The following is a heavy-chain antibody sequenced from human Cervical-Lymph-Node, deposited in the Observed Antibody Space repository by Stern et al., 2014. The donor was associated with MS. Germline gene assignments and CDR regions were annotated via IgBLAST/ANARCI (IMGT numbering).Heavy chain of an antibody. J-gene: IGHJ4*02. D-gene: IGHD6-19*01. CDR1: GFTFDSYG. Sequence: VQLVESGGGVVPPGRSLRLSCEASGFTFDSYGVHWVRQTPGKGLEWVAVISYDGSNRYYADSVKARFTISRDSSKNTVHLQMNSLRADDTALYYCAKNTMGIAVAGLFDYWGQGILVTVSS. V-gene: IGHV3-30*18. CDR2: ISYDGSNR. CDR3: AKNTMGIAVAGLFDY.